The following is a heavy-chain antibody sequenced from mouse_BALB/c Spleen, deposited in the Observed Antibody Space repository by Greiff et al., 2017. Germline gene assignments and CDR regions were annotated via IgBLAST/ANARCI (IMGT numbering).Heavy chain of an antibody. D-gene: IGHD1-2*01. CDR2: IRLKSNNYAT. CDR1: GFTFSNYW. Sequence: EVQRVESGGGLVQPGGSMKLSCVASGFTFSNYWMNWVRQSPEKGLEWVAEIRLKSNNYATHYAESVKGRFTISRDDSKSSVYLQMNNLRAEDTGIYYCTRRDYGYVRAMDYWGRGTSVTVSS. V-gene: IGHV6-6*02. CDR3: TRRDYGYVRAMDY. J-gene: IGHJ4*01.